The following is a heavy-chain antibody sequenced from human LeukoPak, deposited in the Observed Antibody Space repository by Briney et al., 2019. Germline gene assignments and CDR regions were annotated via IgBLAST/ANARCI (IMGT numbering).Heavy chain of an antibody. Sequence: ASVKVSCKASGYTFTSYYMHWVRQAPGQGLEWMGIINPSGGSTSYAQKFQGRVTMTRNTSISTAYMELSSLRSEDTAVYYCARGGVRGVPMDVWGQGTTVTVSS. CDR1: GYTFTSYY. V-gene: IGHV1-46*01. J-gene: IGHJ6*02. D-gene: IGHD3-10*01. CDR2: INPSGGST. CDR3: ARGGVRGVPMDV.